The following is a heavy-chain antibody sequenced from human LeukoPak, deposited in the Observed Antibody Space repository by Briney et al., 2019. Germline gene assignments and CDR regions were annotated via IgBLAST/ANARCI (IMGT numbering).Heavy chain of an antibody. CDR3: ARDRIAVAGRGYFDY. CDR2: ISYDGSNK. V-gene: IGHV3-30-3*01. Sequence: PGGSLRLSCAASGFTFSSYAMHWVRQAPGKGLEWVAVISYDGSNKYYADSVKGRFTISRDNSKNTLYLQMNSLRAEDTAVYYCARDRIAVAGRGYFDYWGQGTLVTVSS. CDR1: GFTFSSYA. J-gene: IGHJ4*02. D-gene: IGHD6-19*01.